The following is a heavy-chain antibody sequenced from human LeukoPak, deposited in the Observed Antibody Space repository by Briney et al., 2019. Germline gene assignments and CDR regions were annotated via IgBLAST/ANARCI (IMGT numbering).Heavy chain of an antibody. CDR1: GGSISSGTFY. CDR2: IYSSGST. V-gene: IGHV4-61*02. Sequence: SQTLSLTCTVSGGSISSGTFYWSWIRQPAGKGLEWIGRIYSSGSTNYNPSLKSRVTISVDTSKNQFSLKLSSVTAADTAVYYCARDNSLGDSAWWFDPWGQGTLVTVSS. D-gene: IGHD5-12*01. CDR3: ARDNSLGDSAWWFDP. J-gene: IGHJ5*02.